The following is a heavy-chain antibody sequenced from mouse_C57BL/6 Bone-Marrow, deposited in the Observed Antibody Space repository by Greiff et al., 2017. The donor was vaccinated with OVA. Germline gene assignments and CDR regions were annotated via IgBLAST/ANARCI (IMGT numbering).Heavy chain of an antibody. D-gene: IGHD3-2*02. V-gene: IGHV1-4*01. Sequence: QVQLQQSGAELARPGASVKMSCKASGYTFTSYTMHWVKQRPGQGLEWIGYINPSSGYTKYNQKFKDKATLTADKSSSTAYMQLSSLTSEDSAVYYCALAQATTYYFDYWGQGTTLTVSS. CDR1: GYTFTSYT. J-gene: IGHJ2*01. CDR2: INPSSGYT. CDR3: ALAQATTYYFDY.